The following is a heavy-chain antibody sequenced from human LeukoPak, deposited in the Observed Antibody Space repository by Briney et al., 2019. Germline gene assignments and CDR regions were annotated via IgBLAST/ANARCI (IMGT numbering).Heavy chain of an antibody. J-gene: IGHJ5*02. V-gene: IGHV4-34*01. CDR3: ARGSPPHDYGDRTTRVWFDP. CDR1: GGSFSGYY. D-gene: IGHD4-17*01. CDR2: INHSGST. Sequence: SETLSLTCAVYGGSFSGYYWSWIRKPPGKGLEWIGEINHSGSTNYNPSLKSRVTISVDTSKNQFSLKLSSVTAADTAVYYCARGSPPHDYGDRTTRVWFDPWGQGTLVTVSS.